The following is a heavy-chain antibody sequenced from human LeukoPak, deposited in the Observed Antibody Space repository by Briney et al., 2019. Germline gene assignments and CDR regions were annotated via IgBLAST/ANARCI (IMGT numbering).Heavy chain of an antibody. V-gene: IGHV4-39*07. CDR3: ARERTYVAPGAFDI. J-gene: IGHJ3*02. CDR2: INYSGST. CDR1: GGSISSSNYY. D-gene: IGHD3-16*01. Sequence: SETLSLTCNVSGGSISSSNYYWGWTRQPPGKGLEWIGSINYSGSTYYNPSLKSRVTISVDTSKNQFSLKLSSVTAADAAVYYCARERTYVAPGAFDIWGQGTMVTVSS.